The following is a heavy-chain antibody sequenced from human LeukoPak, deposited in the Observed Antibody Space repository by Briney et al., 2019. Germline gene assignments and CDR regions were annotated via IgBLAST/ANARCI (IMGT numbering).Heavy chain of an antibody. Sequence: GGSLRLSCAASGFTFSSYGMHWVRQAPGKGLEWVAVIWYDGSNKYYADSVKGRFTISRDNSKNTLYLQMNSLRAEDTAVYYCARDNSGYDAFDIWGQGTMVTVSS. CDR3: ARDNSGYDAFDI. CDR2: IWYDGSNK. V-gene: IGHV3-33*01. J-gene: IGHJ3*02. CDR1: GFTFSSYG. D-gene: IGHD5-12*01.